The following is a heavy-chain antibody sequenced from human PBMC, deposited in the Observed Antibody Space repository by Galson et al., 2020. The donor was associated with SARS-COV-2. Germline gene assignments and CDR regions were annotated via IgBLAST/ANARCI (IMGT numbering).Heavy chain of an antibody. CDR1: GFNFRVYD. J-gene: IGHJ4*02. D-gene: IGHD3-10*01. CDR2: IEYTGAVT. CDR3: AKHKIRAYDY. V-gene: IGHV3-23*01. Sequence: GGSLRLSCAGSGFNFRVYDFSWVRQAPGQGLEWVSQIEYTGAVTKYIDSVKGRFTVSRDNSNNIVYLQMDNPRPGDTAVYFCAKHKIRAYDYWGQGILVTVSS.